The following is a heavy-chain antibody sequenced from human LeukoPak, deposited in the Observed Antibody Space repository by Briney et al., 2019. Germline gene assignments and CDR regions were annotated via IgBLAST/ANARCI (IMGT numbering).Heavy chain of an antibody. J-gene: IGHJ3*02. Sequence: KPSETLSLTCTVSGGPINNYYWSWIRQPPGKGLEWIGYIYYTGTTKTNPSLRSRVTMSVDTSGSQLSLRLSSVSAADTAIYYCARARHPDPGYCSSTSCHGAFDIWGQGTMVTVSS. D-gene: IGHD2-2*01. CDR3: ARARHPDPGYCSSTSCHGAFDI. CDR2: IYYTGTT. CDR1: GGPINNYY. V-gene: IGHV4-59*01.